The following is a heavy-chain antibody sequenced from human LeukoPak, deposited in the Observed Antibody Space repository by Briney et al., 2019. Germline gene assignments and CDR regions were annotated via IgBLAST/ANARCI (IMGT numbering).Heavy chain of an antibody. J-gene: IGHJ4*02. CDR3: AIATTGRGAFGS. CDR1: GFTFSSYT. D-gene: IGHD1-1*01. CDR2: ISSSSDDI. V-gene: IGHV3-21*06. Sequence: GGSLRLSCAASGFTFSSYTMNWVRQAPGKGLEWVSSISSSSDDIYYADSVKGRFTISRDNSKNSLSLQMNSLTAEDTAIYYCAIATTGRGAFGSWGQGTLVSVSS.